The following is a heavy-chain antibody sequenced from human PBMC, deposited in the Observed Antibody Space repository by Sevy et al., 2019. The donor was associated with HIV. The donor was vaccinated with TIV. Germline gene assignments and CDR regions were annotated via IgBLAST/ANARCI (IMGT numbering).Heavy chain of an antibody. Sequence: GESLKISCAASGFTFSSNTMNWLRHAPGKGLEWVASISSRSTYIFYADSVKGRFTISRDNCKKSLFLQMNSLRVEDTAVCYCARGDKDGWFDPWGQGTPVTVSS. V-gene: IGHV3-21*01. CDR1: GFTFSSNT. CDR3: ARGDKDGWFDP. D-gene: IGHD3-9*01. CDR2: ISSRSTYI. J-gene: IGHJ5*02.